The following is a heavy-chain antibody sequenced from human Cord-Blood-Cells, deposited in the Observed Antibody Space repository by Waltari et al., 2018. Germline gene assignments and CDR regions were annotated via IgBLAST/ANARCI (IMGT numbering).Heavy chain of an antibody. D-gene: IGHD1-26*01. V-gene: IGHV1-8*02. Sequence: VQLVQSGAEVKKPGASVKVSCKASGYTFTSYDINWVRQATGQGLEWMGCRNPYGGNTCYAQKFQSRVTMTRNTSISTAYMELSSLRSEDTAVYYCAIDGSYYDAFDIWGQGTMVTVSS. CDR2: RNPYGGNT. J-gene: IGHJ3*02. CDR1: GYTFTSYD. CDR3: AIDGSYYDAFDI.